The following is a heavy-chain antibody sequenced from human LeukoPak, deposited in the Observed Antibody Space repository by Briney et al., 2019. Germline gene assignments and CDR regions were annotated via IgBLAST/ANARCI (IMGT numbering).Heavy chain of an antibody. V-gene: IGHV3-9*01. Sequence: GGSLRLSCVASRFTFDDYAMHWVRQVPGKGLEWVSGISWNSGNIGYADSVKGRFAISRDNAKNSLYLQMNSLRAEDTALYYCAKVALYCSGGSCYDYWGQGTLVTVSS. CDR1: RFTFDDYA. J-gene: IGHJ4*02. CDR2: ISWNSGNI. D-gene: IGHD2-15*01. CDR3: AKVALYCSGGSCYDY.